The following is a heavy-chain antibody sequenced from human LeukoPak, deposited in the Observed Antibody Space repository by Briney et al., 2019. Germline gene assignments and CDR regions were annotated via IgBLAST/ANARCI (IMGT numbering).Heavy chain of an antibody. J-gene: IGHJ4*02. CDR1: GLTFNNYD. Sequence: GGSLRLSCAASGLTFNNYDMHWVRQATGKGLEGVSAIGIAGDTYYPGSVKGRFSISRENAKNSLYLQMNSLRAGDSAVYYCTRGVTMVRGVAEIYYFDSWGPGTLVTVSS. CDR2: IGIAGDT. CDR3: TRGVTMVRGVAEIYYFDS. D-gene: IGHD3-10*01. V-gene: IGHV3-13*01.